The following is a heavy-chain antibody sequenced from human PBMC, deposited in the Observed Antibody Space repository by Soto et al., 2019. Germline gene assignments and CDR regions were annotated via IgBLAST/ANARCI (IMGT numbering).Heavy chain of an antibody. V-gene: IGHV4-59*01. CDR2: IYYSGST. Sequence: SETLSLTCSVSGGSISSYYWSWIRQPPGKGLEWIGYIYYSGSTNYNPSLKSRVTISVDTSENQFSLKLSSVTAADTAVYYCARVAAAGMDNLYNWFDPWGQGTLVTVSS. CDR1: GGSISSYY. CDR3: ARVAAAGMDNLYNWFDP. J-gene: IGHJ5*02. D-gene: IGHD6-13*01.